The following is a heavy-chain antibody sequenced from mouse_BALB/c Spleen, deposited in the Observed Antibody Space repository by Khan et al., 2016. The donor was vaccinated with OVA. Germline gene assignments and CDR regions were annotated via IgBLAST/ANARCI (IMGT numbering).Heavy chain of an antibody. CDR2: INPNNGVT. V-gene: IGHV1-31*01. J-gene: IGHJ3*01. Sequence: EVQLQESGPDLVKPGASVKISCKASGYSFPGYYMHWVKQSHGKSLEWIGRINPNNGVTSYNQKFKGKAILTVDKSASTAYMELRSLTSEDSAVYYCAFDGYFSAWFAYWGQGTLVTVSA. CDR3: AFDGYFSAWFAY. CDR1: GYSFPGYY. D-gene: IGHD2-3*01.